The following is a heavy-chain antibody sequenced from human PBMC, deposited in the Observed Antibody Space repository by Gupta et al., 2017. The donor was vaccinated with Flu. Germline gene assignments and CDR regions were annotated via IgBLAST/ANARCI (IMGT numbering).Heavy chain of an antibody. J-gene: IGHJ4*02. CDR3: ARASSEEGSTD. CDR1: GYTFTSYY. V-gene: IGHV1-46*01. Sequence: QVQLVQSGAEVKKPGASVKVSCKASGYTFTSYYMHWVRQAPGQGLEWMGIINPSGGSTTYAQKFQGRVTMTRDTSTSTVYMELSSLRSEDTAVYYCARASSEEGSTDWGQGTLVTVSS. D-gene: IGHD3-10*01. CDR2: INPSGGST.